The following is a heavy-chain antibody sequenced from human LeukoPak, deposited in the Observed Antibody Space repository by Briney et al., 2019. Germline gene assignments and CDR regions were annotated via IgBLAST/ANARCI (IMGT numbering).Heavy chain of an antibody. D-gene: IGHD2-15*01. CDR1: GFTFSSYS. V-gene: IGHV3-21*01. CDR2: ISSSSSYI. CDR3: AREYCSGGSCYSYYYYGMDV. J-gene: IGHJ6*04. Sequence: GGSLRLSCAASGFTFSSYSMNWVRQAPGKGLEWVSSISSSSSYIYYADSVKGRFTISRDNAKNSLYLQMNSLRAEDTAVHYCAREYCSGGSCYSYYYYGMDVWGKGTTVTVSS.